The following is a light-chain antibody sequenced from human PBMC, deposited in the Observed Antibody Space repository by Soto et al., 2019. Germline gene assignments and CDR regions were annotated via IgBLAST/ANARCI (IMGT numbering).Light chain of an antibody. Sequence: QSLMPQPASVSGSPGQSITISCTGTSSDVGGYNYVSWYQQHPGKAPKLMIYEVTNRPSGVSNRFSGSKSGNRASLTISGLQAEDEADYYCSSYSSSRTLCVFGSGTKVTVL. CDR3: SSYSSSRTLCV. CDR1: SSDVGGYNY. CDR2: EVT. V-gene: IGLV2-14*01. J-gene: IGLJ1*01.